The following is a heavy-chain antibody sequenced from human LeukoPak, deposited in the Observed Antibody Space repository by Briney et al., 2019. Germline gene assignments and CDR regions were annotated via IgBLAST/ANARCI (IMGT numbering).Heavy chain of an antibody. CDR3: ARHSGWELRGFDP. J-gene: IGHJ5*02. Sequence: SETLSLTCAVYGGSFSGYYWSWIRQPPGKGLVWIGEINHSGSTNYNPSLKSRVTISVDTSKNQFSLKLSSVTAADTAVYYCARHSGWELRGFDPWGQGTLVTVSS. V-gene: IGHV4-34*01. D-gene: IGHD1-26*01. CDR2: INHSGST. CDR1: GGSFSGYY.